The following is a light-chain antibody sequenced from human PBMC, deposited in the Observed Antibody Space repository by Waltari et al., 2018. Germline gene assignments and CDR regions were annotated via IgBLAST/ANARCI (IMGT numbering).Light chain of an antibody. CDR1: QGIRND. CDR3: LQHNSYPPT. Sequence: DIQMTQSPSSLSASVGDRVTITCRASQGIRNDLAWYQQKPGEAPKRLIYGASGLQSGVPSRFSGSASGTEFTLTISSLQPEDFATYYCLQHNSYPPTFGGGTKVEIK. CDR2: GAS. J-gene: IGKJ4*01. V-gene: IGKV1-17*01.